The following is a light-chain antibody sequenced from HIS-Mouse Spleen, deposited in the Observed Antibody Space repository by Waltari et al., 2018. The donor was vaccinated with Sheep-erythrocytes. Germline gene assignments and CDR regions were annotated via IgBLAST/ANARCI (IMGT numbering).Light chain of an antibody. J-gene: IGLJ3*02. CDR2: DVS. CDR3: SSYAGSSTPWV. CDR1: SSDVGGYNY. Sequence: QSALTQPASVSGSPGQSITISCTGTSSDVGGYNYVSWYQQHPGKAPKLMIYDVSNRPSGVSNRFSGSKSGNTASLTISGLQAEDEADYYCSSYAGSSTPWVFGGWTKLTVL. V-gene: IGLV2-14*03.